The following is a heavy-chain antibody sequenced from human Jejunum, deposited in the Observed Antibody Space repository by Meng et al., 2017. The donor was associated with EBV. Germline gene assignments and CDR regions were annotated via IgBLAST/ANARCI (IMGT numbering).Heavy chain of an antibody. Sequence: QVQLQESGPRLVNPPGTLSLTCGVSGDSVSTDKWWSWVRQSPGKGLEWIGETSHRGITYYDPSLESRVTISIDTSKSQFSLRLRSVTAADTAVYYCARASWERLLEYWGQGTLGTVAS. D-gene: IGHD1-26*01. V-gene: IGHV4-4*03. CDR1: GDSVSTDKW. CDR3: ARASWERLLEY. CDR2: TSHRGIT. J-gene: IGHJ4*02.